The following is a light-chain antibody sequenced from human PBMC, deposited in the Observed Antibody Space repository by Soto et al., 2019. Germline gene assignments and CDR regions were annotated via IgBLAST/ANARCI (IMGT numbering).Light chain of an antibody. V-gene: IGKV3-20*01. CDR3: QQYGSSPYT. CDR2: DVS. J-gene: IGKJ2*01. CDR1: QSVSGTY. Sequence: DIVLTQSPGTLSLSPGERATLACRASQSVSGTYLAWYHQKPGQAPRLLIYDVSSRATGIPDRFSGSGSGTDFTLTISRLEPEDFAVYYCQQYGSSPYTFGQGTKVDIK.